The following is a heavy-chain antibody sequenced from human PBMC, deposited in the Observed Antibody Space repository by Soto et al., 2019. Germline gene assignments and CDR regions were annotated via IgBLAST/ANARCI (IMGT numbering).Heavy chain of an antibody. CDR3: AKHLSNGSPDY. CDR2: ISGSGGGT. J-gene: IGHJ4*02. D-gene: IGHD2-15*01. Sequence: EVQLLESGGALVQPGGSLRLSCAASGFTFSSYAMSWVRQAPGKGLEWVSRISGSGGGTYYADSVKGRFTISRDNSKNTLYLQMNSLRAEDTAVLYCAKHLSNGSPDYWGQGTLVSVSS. V-gene: IGHV3-23*01. CDR1: GFTFSSYA.